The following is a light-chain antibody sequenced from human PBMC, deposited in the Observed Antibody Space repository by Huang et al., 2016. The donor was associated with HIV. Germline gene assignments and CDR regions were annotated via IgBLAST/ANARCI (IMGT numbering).Light chain of an antibody. CDR3: QKYNSAPIT. CDR1: QDIDNY. Sequence: DIQMTQSPSSLSASVGDSVTITCRASQDIDNYLAWYQQKPGKVTKLRIFAASALKAGVPPRFSASGSGTHFSLNISSRQPEDVATYYCQKYNSAPITFGQGTRLEI. V-gene: IGKV1-27*01. J-gene: IGKJ5*01. CDR2: AAS.